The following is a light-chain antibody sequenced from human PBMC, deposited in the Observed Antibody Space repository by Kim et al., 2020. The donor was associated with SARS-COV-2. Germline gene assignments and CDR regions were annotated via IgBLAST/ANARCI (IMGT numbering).Light chain of an antibody. CDR2: GAS. CDR3: QHYDNWPPYT. J-gene: IGKJ2*01. CDR1: QSVGKN. Sequence: EIVMTQSPGTLSVSPGERATLSCGASQSVGKNVAWFQQKLGQAPRLLIYGASTRATDVPPRFSGSGSETEFTLTITSLQSEDFAVYFCQHYDNWPPYTFGQGTKLEI. V-gene: IGKV3-15*01.